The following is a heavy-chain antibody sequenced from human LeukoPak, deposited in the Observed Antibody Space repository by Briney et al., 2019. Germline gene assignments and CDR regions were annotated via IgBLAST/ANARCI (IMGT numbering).Heavy chain of an antibody. CDR3: ARDTKRSRARWENLGFDP. V-gene: IGHV1-69*06. D-gene: IGHD1-26*01. CDR2: IIPIFGTA. J-gene: IGHJ5*02. Sequence: SVKVSCKASGGTFSSYAISWVRQAPGQGLEWMGGIIPIFGTANYAQKFRGRVTITADKSTRTAYMELRSLRSDDTAVYYCARDTKRSRARWENLGFDPWGQGTLVTVSS. CDR1: GGTFSSYA.